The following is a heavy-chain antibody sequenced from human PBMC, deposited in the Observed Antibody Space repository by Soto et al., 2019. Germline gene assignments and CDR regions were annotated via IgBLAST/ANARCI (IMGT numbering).Heavy chain of an antibody. Sequence: SETLSLTCTVSGGSISSYYWSWIRQPPGKGLEWIGYIYYSGSTNYNPSLKSRVTISVDTSKSQFSLKLTSVTAADTAVYYCARSRYYYDSSGYLYYFDYWGQGTLVTVSS. CDR3: ARSRYYYDSSGYLYYFDY. CDR1: GGSISSYY. CDR2: IYYSGST. D-gene: IGHD3-22*01. J-gene: IGHJ4*02. V-gene: IGHV4-59*01.